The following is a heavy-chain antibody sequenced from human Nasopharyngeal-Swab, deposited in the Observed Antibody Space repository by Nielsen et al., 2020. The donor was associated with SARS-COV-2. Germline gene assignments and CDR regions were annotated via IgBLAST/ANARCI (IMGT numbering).Heavy chain of an antibody. Sequence: SETLSLTCTVSGASVSSVTYYWSWIRQPPGKGLEWIGYIYYSGNTHYNPSLESRVTMSVDTSNNQFSLILSSVTAADTAVYYCARDRGDLRKYYFDCWGRGTLVTVSS. CDR2: IYYSGNT. CDR3: ARDRGDLRKYYFDC. CDR1: GASVSSVTYY. J-gene: IGHJ4*02. V-gene: IGHV4-61*01. D-gene: IGHD3-10*01.